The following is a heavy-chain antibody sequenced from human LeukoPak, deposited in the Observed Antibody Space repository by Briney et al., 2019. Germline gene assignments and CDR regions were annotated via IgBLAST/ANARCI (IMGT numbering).Heavy chain of an antibody. CDR3: AREAVNWYYDFWSGYYLDY. V-gene: IGHV4-61*02. D-gene: IGHD3-3*01. CDR1: GGSISSGSYY. CDR2: IYTSGST. J-gene: IGHJ4*02. Sequence: SETLSLTCTVSGGSISSGSYYWSWIRQPAGKGLEWIGRIYTSGSTNYNPSLKSRVTISVDTSKNQFSLKLSSVTAADTAVYYCAREAVNWYYDFWSGYYLDYWGQGTLVTVSS.